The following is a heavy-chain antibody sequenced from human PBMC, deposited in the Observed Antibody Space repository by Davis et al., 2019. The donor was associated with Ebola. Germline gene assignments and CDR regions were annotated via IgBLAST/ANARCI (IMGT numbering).Heavy chain of an antibody. CDR2: ISSGGSTT. Sequence: PGGSLRLSCAASGFSFSNFEINWVRQAPGKGLEWVSYISSGGSTTYYADSVKGRFTISRDNAKNSLYLQMNSLRAEDTAIYYCSKTSGWYNDYWGQGTLVTVSS. CDR3: SKTSGWYNDY. V-gene: IGHV3-48*03. J-gene: IGHJ4*02. CDR1: GFSFSNFE. D-gene: IGHD6-19*01.